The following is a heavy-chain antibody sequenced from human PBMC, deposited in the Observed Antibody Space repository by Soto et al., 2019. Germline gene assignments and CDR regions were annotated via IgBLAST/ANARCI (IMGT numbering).Heavy chain of an antibody. CDR1: GYTFTSYY. J-gene: IGHJ3*02. V-gene: IGHV1-8*01. CDR2: MNPNSGNT. Sequence: ASVNVSFKASGYTFTSYYINWVRQATVQWLELMGWMNPNSGNTGYAQKFQGRVTITRNTSISTAYMELSSLRSEDTAVYYCARVQNNFNYYGSVYDAFDIWGQRTMVTVSS. CDR3: ARVQNNFNYYGSVYDAFDI. D-gene: IGHD3-10*01.